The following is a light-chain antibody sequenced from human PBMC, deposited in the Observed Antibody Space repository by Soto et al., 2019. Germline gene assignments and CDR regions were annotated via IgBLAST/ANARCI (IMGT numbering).Light chain of an antibody. CDR3: LQDNSYPRT. CDR2: AAS. J-gene: IGKJ2*01. CDR1: QGIRNE. Sequence: AIQMTQAPSSLSASVGDRVTITCRASQGIRNELCWYQQKTGKAPKLLMYAASNLQAGVPSRFRESGSGTDLRLTISSLEPEDFATYYCLQDNSYPRTFGQGIKLEI. V-gene: IGKV1-6*01.